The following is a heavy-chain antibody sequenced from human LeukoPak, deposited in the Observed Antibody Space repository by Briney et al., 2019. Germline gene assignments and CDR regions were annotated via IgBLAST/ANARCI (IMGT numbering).Heavy chain of an antibody. D-gene: IGHD3-9*01. CDR1: GYNFNIYG. V-gene: IGHV1-18*01. CDR2: ISTFNGNT. Sequence: ASVTVSCKASGYNFNIYGITWVRQAPGQGLEWMGWISTFNGNTNYAQIFQGRVSMTTDTSTSTAYMELRSLRSDDTAVYYCARAQYYDILTGYYSFIFDYWGQGTLVTVSS. J-gene: IGHJ4*02. CDR3: ARAQYYDILTGYYSFIFDY.